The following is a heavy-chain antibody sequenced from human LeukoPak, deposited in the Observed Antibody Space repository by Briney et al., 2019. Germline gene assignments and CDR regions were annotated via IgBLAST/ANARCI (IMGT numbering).Heavy chain of an antibody. Sequence: GGSLRLSCAASGFTFSSYSMNWVRQAPGKGLEWVSSISSSSSYIYYADSVKGRFTISRDNSKNTLYLQMNSLRAEDTAVYYCAKAEGSGNQAFDYWGQGNLVTVSS. CDR2: ISSSSSYI. J-gene: IGHJ4*02. D-gene: IGHD3-10*01. CDR3: AKAEGSGNQAFDY. V-gene: IGHV3-21*04. CDR1: GFTFSSYS.